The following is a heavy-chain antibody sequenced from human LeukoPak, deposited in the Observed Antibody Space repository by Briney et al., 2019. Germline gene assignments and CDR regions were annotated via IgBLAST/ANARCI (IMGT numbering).Heavy chain of an antibody. J-gene: IGHJ4*02. D-gene: IGHD6-25*01. CDR2: LYSGGTT. CDR3: AKEQAASNFDY. CDR1: GFSVSSNY. Sequence: GGSLRLSCAVSGFSVSSNYMTWVRQAPGKGLEWVSVLYSGGTTYYADSVKGRLTISRDNSKNTLYLQMNSLRAEDTAVYYCAKEQAASNFDYWGQGTLVTVSS. V-gene: IGHV3-53*01.